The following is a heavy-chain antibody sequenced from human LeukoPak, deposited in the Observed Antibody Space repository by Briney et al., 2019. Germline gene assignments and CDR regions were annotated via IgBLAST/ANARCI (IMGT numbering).Heavy chain of an antibody. CDR3: ARVTSSGYYYYYMDV. CDR2: IYTSGST. V-gene: IGHV4-61*02. J-gene: IGHJ6*03. CDR1: GGSISSGSYY. D-gene: IGHD3-22*01. Sequence: SETLSLTCTVSGGSISSGSYYRSWIRQPAGKGLGWIGRIYTSGSTNYNPSLKSRVTISVDTSKNQFSLKLSSVTAADTAVHYCARVTSSGYYYYYMDVWGKGTTVTVSS.